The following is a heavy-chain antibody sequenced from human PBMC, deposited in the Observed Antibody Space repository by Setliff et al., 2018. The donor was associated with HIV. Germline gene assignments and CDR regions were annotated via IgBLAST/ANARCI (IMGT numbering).Heavy chain of an antibody. D-gene: IGHD1-26*01. V-gene: IGHV1-18*01. Sequence: ASVKVSCKASGYTFTSYGISWVRLAPGQGLEWMGWISAYNGNTNYAQKLQGRVTMTTDTSTSTAYMELRSLRSDDTAVYYCARDSEWGSYIFWTFDIWGQGTMVTVSS. J-gene: IGHJ3*02. CDR2: ISAYNGNT. CDR1: GYTFTSYG. CDR3: ARDSEWGSYIFWTFDI.